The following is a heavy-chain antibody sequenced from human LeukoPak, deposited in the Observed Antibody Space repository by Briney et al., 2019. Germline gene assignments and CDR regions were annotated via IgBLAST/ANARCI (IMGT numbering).Heavy chain of an antibody. CDR1: GFTVSSNY. V-gene: IGHV3-48*01. J-gene: IGHJ4*02. Sequence: GGSLRLSCAVSGFTVSSNYMSWVRQAPGKGLEWVSYIGTSSSIMYYADSVKGRFTISRDNGKNSLYLQMNSLRAEDTAVYYCGRARYCSGGSCYSDYWGQGTLVTVS. CDR3: GRARYCSGGSCYSDY. CDR2: IGTSSSIM. D-gene: IGHD2-15*01.